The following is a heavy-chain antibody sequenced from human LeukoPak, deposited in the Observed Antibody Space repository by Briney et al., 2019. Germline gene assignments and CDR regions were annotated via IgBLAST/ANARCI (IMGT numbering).Heavy chain of an antibody. J-gene: IGHJ3*02. CDR2: IYYSGST. CDR3: ARGRDAFDI. Sequence: PAETLSLTCTVSGGSISSYYWSWIRQPPGKGLEWMGYIYYSGSTNYNPSLKSRVTISVDTSKNQFSLKLSSVTAADTAVYYCARGRDAFDIWGQGTMVTVSS. V-gene: IGHV4-59*01. CDR1: GGSISSYY.